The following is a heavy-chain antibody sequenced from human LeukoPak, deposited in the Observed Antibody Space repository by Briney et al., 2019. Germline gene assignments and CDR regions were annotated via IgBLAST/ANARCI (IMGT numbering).Heavy chain of an antibody. D-gene: IGHD3-10*01. CDR1: GFTFDDYA. V-gene: IGHV3-9*01. CDR3: AKDRALRGRGLYYFDY. J-gene: IGHJ4*02. Sequence: GGSLRLSCAASGFTFDDYAMHWVRQAPGKGLEWVSGISWNSGSIGYADPMKGRFTISRDNAKNSLYLQMNSLRSEDTALYYCAKDRALRGRGLYYFDYWGQGTLVTVSS. CDR2: ISWNSGSI.